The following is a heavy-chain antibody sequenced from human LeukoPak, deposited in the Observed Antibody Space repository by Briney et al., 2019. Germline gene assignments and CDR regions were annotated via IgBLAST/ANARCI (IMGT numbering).Heavy chain of an antibody. D-gene: IGHD3-9*01. CDR1: GYTFTSYD. V-gene: IGHV1-8*01. CDR2: MNPNSGNT. J-gene: IGHJ4*02. CDR3: AQMDDILTGFDY. Sequence: GASVKVSCKASGYTFTSYDINWVRQATGQGLEWMGWMNPNSGNTGYAQKFQGRVTMTRNTSISTAYMELSSLRSEDTAVYYCAQMDDILTGFDYWGRGTLVTVSS.